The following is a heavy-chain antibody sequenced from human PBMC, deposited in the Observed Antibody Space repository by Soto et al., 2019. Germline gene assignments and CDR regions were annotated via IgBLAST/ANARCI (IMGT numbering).Heavy chain of an antibody. CDR2: INPNSGGT. CDR1: GYTFTGYY. V-gene: IGHV1-2*02. Sequence: ASVKVSCKASGYTFTGYYMHWVRQAPGQGLEWMGWINPNSGGTNYAQKFQGRVTMTRDTSISAAYMELSRLRSDDTAVYYCARLWELLDYYYGMDVWGQGTKVTFSS. CDR3: ARLWELLDYYYGMDV. D-gene: IGHD1-26*01. J-gene: IGHJ6*02.